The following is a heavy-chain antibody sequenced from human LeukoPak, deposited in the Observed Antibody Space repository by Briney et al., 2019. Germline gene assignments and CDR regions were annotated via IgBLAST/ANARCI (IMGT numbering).Heavy chain of an antibody. Sequence: GGSLRLSCAASGFTVSSNYMSWVRQAPGKGLEWVSVIYSGGSTYYADSVKGRFTISRDNAKNSLYLQMNSLRAEDTAVYCCATLPVHIVVVTAIKVAFDIWGQGTMVTVSS. CDR1: GFTVSSNY. CDR2: IYSGGST. D-gene: IGHD2-21*02. J-gene: IGHJ3*02. V-gene: IGHV3-53*01. CDR3: ATLPVHIVVVTAIKVAFDI.